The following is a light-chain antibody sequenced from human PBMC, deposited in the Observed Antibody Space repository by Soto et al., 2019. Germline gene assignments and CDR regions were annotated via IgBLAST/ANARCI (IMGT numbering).Light chain of an antibody. CDR1: SSDVGGYNL. CDR3: YSYAGSYTFYV. Sequence: QSGLTPPRSVSGSPGQSVTISCTGTSSDVGGYNLVSWYQQHPGKAPKLMIYDVSKRPSGVPDRFSGSKSGNTASLTISGLQAEDEADYYCYSYAGSYTFYVFGTGTKVTVL. V-gene: IGLV2-11*01. CDR2: DVS. J-gene: IGLJ1*01.